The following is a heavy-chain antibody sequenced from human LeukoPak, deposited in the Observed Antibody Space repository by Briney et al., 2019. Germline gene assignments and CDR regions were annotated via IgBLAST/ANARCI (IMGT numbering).Heavy chain of an antibody. CDR1: GYSFTSYW. J-gene: IGHJ4*02. D-gene: IGHD3-22*01. CDR2: IYPGDSDT. V-gene: IGHV5-51*01. Sequence: GESLKISCKGSGYSFTSYWIGWVRQMPGKGLEWMGIIYPGDSDTGYSPSFQGQVTISADKSISTAYLQWSSLKASDTAMYYCARQEYYYDSSGRGTWDFDYWGQGTLVTVSS. CDR3: ARQEYYYDSSGRGTWDFDY.